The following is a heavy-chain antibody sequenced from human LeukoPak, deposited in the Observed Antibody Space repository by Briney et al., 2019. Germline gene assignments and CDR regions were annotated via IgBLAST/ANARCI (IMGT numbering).Heavy chain of an antibody. V-gene: IGHV3-11*04. CDR3: ARERRDGYKGAVDYFDY. CDR1: GFTFSDYN. Sequence: GGSLRLSCAASGFTFSDYNMRWIRQAPGKGLEWVSSISRSGSTIYYADSVKGRFTISRDNAKNSLYLQMNSLRAEDTAVYYCARERRDGYKGAVDYFDYWGQGTLVTVSS. D-gene: IGHD5-24*01. CDR2: ISRSGSTI. J-gene: IGHJ4*02.